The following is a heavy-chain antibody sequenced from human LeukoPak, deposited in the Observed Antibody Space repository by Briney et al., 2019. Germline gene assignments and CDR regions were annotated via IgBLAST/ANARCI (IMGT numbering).Heavy chain of an antibody. V-gene: IGHV4-38-2*02. J-gene: IGHJ4*02. CDR1: GDSISSGHY. D-gene: IGHD2-2*01. Sequence: PSETLSLTCTVSGDSISSGHYWGWIRQPPGKGLEWIGSIYHSGSTYYNPSLKSRVTISVDTSKNQFSLKLSSVTAADTAMYYCASGSSTSCYERWGQGTLVTVSS. CDR2: IYHSGST. CDR3: ASGSSTSCYER.